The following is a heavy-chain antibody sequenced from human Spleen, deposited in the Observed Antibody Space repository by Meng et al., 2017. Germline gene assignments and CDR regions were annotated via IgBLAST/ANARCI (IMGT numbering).Heavy chain of an antibody. V-gene: IGHV3-20*04. Sequence: GESLKISCAASGFSFDDYGMSWVRQAPGKGLEWVSGMNWNGGSTGYADSVKGRFTISRDNAKNSLYLQMSGLRIDDTGVYYCTWDDKAVSDYWGQGTLVTVSS. CDR1: GFSFDDYG. CDR2: MNWNGGST. D-gene: IGHD2-15*01. CDR3: TWDDKAVSDY. J-gene: IGHJ4*02.